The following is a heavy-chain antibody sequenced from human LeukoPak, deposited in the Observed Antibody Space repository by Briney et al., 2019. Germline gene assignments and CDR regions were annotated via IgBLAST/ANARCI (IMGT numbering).Heavy chain of an antibody. J-gene: IGHJ6*02. V-gene: IGHV1-8*01. CDR2: MNPNSGNT. CDR1: GYTFTSYD. CDR3: ARGCIAVAGTTNYRYYGMDV. Sequence: ASVKVSCKASGYTFTSYDINWVRQATGQGLEWMGWMNPNSGNTGYAQKFQGRVTMTRNTSISTAYMELSSLRSEDTAVYYCARGCIAVAGTTNYRYYGMDVWGQGTTVTVSS. D-gene: IGHD6-19*01.